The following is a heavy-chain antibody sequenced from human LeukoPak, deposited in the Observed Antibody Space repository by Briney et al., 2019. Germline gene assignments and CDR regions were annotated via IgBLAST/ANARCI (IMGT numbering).Heavy chain of an antibody. CDR3: AELGITMIGGV. CDR1: GFTFSSYS. CDR2: ISSSGCTI. D-gene: IGHD3-10*02. Sequence: GGSLRLSCAASGFTFSSYSMNWVRQAPGKGLEWVSYISSSGCTIYYADSVKGRFTISRDNAKNSLYLQMNSLRAEDTAVYYCAELGITMIGGVWGKGTTVTISS. J-gene: IGHJ6*04. V-gene: IGHV3-48*04.